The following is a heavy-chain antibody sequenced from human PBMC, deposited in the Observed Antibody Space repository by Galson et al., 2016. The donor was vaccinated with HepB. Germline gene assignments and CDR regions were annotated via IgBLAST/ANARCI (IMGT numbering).Heavy chain of an antibody. Sequence: ETLSLTCAVYGGSFSGYYWSWIRQPPGKGLECIGGISHSGNANYNPSLKSRVTISVDTSKHQFSLKLTSLTAADTAVYYCAREPSSTIFAVVHYFYYMDVWGRGTTVTVSS. D-gene: IGHD3-3*01. CDR2: ISHSGNA. CDR1: GGSFSGYY. J-gene: IGHJ6*03. CDR3: AREPSSTIFAVVHYFYYMDV. V-gene: IGHV4-34*01.